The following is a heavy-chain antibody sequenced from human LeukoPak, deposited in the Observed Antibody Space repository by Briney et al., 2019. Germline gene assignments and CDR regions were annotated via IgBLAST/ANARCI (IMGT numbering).Heavy chain of an antibody. J-gene: IGHJ4*02. V-gene: IGHV3-48*04. CDR2: ISSRSTTI. CDR1: GFTFSSYS. Sequence: PGGSLRLSCAASGFTFSSYSMNWVRQAPGKGLEWVSYISSRSTTIYYADSVKGRFTISRDNAKNSLYLQMNSLRAEDTAVYYCARAPGAYYYDSSGRYFDYWGQGTLVTVSS. D-gene: IGHD3-22*01. CDR3: ARAPGAYYYDSSGRYFDY.